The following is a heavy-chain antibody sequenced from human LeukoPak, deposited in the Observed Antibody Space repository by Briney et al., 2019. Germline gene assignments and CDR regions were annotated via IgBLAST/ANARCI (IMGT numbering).Heavy chain of an antibody. D-gene: IGHD4-17*01. CDR3: ARGTVPYYYYYGMDV. J-gene: IGHJ6*02. V-gene: IGHV4-59*01. Sequence: SGTLSLTCAVSGGSLSSNYWSWIRQPPGKGLEWIGYIYYSGSTNYNPPLKSRVTISVDTSKNQFSLKLSSVTAADTAVYYCARGTVPYYYYYGMDVWGQGTTVTVSS. CDR2: IYYSGST. CDR1: GGSLSSNY.